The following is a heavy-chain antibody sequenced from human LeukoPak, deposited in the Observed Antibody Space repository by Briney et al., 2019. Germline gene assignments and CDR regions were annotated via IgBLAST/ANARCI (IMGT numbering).Heavy chain of an antibody. J-gene: IGHJ3*02. CDR1: GASVNSGSYY. Sequence: SETLSLTCTVSGASVNSGSYYWSWIRQPPGKGLEWIGYTYYSGSTDYNPSLKSRVNISVDTSKNQFSLKLSSVTAADTAVYYCARGAEAFDIWGQGTMVTVSS. CDR2: TYYSGST. V-gene: IGHV4-61*01. CDR3: ARGAEAFDI.